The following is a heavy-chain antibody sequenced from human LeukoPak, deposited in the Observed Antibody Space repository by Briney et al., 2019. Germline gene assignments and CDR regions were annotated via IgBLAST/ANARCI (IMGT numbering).Heavy chain of an antibody. D-gene: IGHD3-3*01. J-gene: IGHJ6*03. V-gene: IGHV1-46*01. CDR1: GYTFTSYY. CDR3: ARVLGHYDFWSSQTDYYYYYMDV. Sequence: ASVKVSCKASGYTFTSYYMHWVRQAPGQGLEWMGIINPSGGSTSYAQKFQGRVTMTRDTSTSTVYMELSSLRAEDTAVYYCARVLGHYDFWSSQTDYYYYYMDVWGKGTTVTVSS. CDR2: INPSGGST.